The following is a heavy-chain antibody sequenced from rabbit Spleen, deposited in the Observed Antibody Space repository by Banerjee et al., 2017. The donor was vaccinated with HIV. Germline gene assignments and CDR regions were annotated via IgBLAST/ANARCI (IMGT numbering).Heavy chain of an antibody. V-gene: IGHV1S40*01. CDR2: IDPVFGIT. CDR1: GFSFSYSDY. J-gene: IGHJ4*01. Sequence: QSLEESGGDLVKPGASLTLTCTASGFSFSYSDYMCWVRQAPGKGLEWIGFIDPVFGITCYASWVNGRFSISRENTQNTLYLQLNSLTAADTATYFCVREVYHILNLWGPGTLVTVS. D-gene: IGHD1-1*01. CDR3: VREVYHILNL.